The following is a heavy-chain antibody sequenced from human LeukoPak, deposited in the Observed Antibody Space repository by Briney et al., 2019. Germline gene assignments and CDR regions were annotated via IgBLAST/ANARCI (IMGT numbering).Heavy chain of an antibody. D-gene: IGHD6-13*01. J-gene: IGHJ4*02. Sequence: GGSLRLSCAASGLTFSSYGMSWVRQAPGKGLEWVSGISDNAYSTDYADSVKGRFTISRDNSKNTLYLQMNSLRAEDTAVYYCAKDRRYSSSWYYFDYWGQGTLVTVSS. CDR1: GLTFSSYG. CDR3: AKDRRYSSSWYYFDY. CDR2: ISDNAYST. V-gene: IGHV3-23*01.